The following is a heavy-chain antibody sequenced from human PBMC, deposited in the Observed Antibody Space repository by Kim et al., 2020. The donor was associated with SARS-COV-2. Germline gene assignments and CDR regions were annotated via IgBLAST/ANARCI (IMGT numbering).Heavy chain of an antibody. CDR2: IRGTTDGTTA. Sequence: GGSLRLSCAASGFSFSQSYISWVRQAPGKGLEWVGRIRGTTDGTTADYAALVKGRFTISRDDSKNTLYMQMNSLETEDTAVYSCTFDYGGVSYWGQGTLVTVSS. J-gene: IGHJ4*02. CDR3: TFDYGGVSY. V-gene: IGHV3-15*01. D-gene: IGHD4-17*01. CDR1: GFSFSQSY.